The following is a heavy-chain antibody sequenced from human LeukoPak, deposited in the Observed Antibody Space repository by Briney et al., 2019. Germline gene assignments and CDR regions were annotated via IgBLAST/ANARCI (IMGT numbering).Heavy chain of an antibody. D-gene: IGHD2-15*01. CDR1: GFTFSSYA. V-gene: IGHV3-23*01. CDR2: ISGSGGST. CDR3: AKARRAVVVVAATPLDY. J-gene: IGHJ4*02. Sequence: PGGSLRLSCAASGFTFSSYAMSWVRQAPGKGLEWVSAISGSGGSTYYADSVKGRFTISRDNSKNTLYLQMNSLRAEDTAVYYCAKARRAVVVVAATPLDYWGQGTLVTVSS.